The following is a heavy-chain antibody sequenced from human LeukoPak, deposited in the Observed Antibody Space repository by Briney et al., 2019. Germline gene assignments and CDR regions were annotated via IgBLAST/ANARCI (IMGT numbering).Heavy chain of an antibody. V-gene: IGHV4-34*01. CDR2: INHSGST. D-gene: IGHD4-23*01. J-gene: IGHJ6*03. CDR1: GGSFSGYY. CDR3: ARHIPKPTMVKRGSYYYMDF. Sequence: SETLSLTCAVYGGSFSGYYWSWIRQPPGKGLEWIGEINHSGSTNYNPSLKSRVTISVDTSKNQFSLKLSSVTAADTAVYYCARHIPKPTMVKRGSYYYMDFWGKGTTVTVSS.